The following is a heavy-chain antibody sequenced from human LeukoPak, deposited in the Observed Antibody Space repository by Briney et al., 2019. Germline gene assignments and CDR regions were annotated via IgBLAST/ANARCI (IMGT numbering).Heavy chain of an antibody. CDR1: GFIFKNYW. CDR2: TNEAGNVN. V-gene: IGHV3-7*03. D-gene: IGHD2-15*01. J-gene: IGHJ4*02. Sequence: GGSLRLSCAASGFIFKNYWITWVRQAPGRGLEWVANTNEAGNVNNYMGSVKGRFTISRDNAKNSLYLQMNSLTAEDTAIYYCAKHQPAQRVVDYWGQGTLVTVSS. CDR3: AKHQPAQRVVDY.